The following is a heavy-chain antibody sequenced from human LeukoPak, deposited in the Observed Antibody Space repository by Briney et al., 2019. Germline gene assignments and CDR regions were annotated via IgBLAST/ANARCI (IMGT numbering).Heavy chain of an antibody. CDR2: IYTSGST. CDR3: ARERSDGYCSSTSCPD. J-gene: IGHJ1*01. D-gene: IGHD2-2*01. Sequence: SETLSLTCTVSVGSISSYYGSWIRQPAGRGLEWIGRIYTSGSTNYNPSLKSRVTMSVDTSKNQFSLKLSSVTAADTAVYYCARERSDGYCSSTSCPDWGQGTLVTVSS. V-gene: IGHV4-4*07. CDR1: VGSISSYY.